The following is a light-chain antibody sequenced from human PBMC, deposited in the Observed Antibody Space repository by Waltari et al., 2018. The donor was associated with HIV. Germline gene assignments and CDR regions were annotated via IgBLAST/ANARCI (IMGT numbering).Light chain of an antibody. CDR2: KDS. Sequence: SYEVTQPPSVSVSTGQTARITCSAAALPNQYAYWYQQKPGQAPVLVMYKDSERPSGIPERFSGSSSGTTVTLTISGVQAEDEADYYCQSADNSGTFVIFGGGTKLTVL. J-gene: IGLJ2*01. V-gene: IGLV3-25*03. CDR3: QSADNSGTFVI. CDR1: ALPNQY.